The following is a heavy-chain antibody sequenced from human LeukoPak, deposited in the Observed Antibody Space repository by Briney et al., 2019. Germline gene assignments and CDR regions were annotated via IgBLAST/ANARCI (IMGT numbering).Heavy chain of an antibody. V-gene: IGHV4-39*07. D-gene: IGHD3-10*01. CDR1: GSSISNYC. CDR2: IYYSGNT. CDR3: TRANGYGLIDY. Sequence: SETLSLTCTVSGSSISNYCWGWIRQAPGKGLEWIGSIYYSGNTYYNSSLKSRVTISLDTSKKQFSLNLFSVAAADTAMYYCTRANGYGLIDYWGQGTLVTVSS. J-gene: IGHJ4*02.